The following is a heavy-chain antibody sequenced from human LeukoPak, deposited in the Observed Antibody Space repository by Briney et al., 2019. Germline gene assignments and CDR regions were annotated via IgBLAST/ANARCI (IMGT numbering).Heavy chain of an antibody. CDR3: ARGLEDIVVVPAALDY. J-gene: IGHJ4*02. D-gene: IGHD2-2*01. CDR2: INPNSGGT. V-gene: IGHV1-2*02. Sequence: ASVKVSCKASGGTFSSYAISWVRQAPGQGLEWMGWINPNSGGTNYAQKFQGRVTMTRDTSISTAYMELSRLRSDDTAVYYCARGLEDIVVVPAALDYWGQGTLVTVSS. CDR1: GGTFSSYA.